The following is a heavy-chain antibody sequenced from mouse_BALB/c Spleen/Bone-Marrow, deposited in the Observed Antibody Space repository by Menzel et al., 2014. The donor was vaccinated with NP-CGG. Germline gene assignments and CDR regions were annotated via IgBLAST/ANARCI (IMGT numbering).Heavy chain of an antibody. CDR1: GFTFSDYG. CDR3: ARALAYGSSFEY. CDR2: ISNLAYSI. V-gene: IGHV5-15*02. Sequence: EVKLVESGGGLVQPGGSRKLSCAASGFTFSDYGMAWVRQAPGKGPEWVAFISNLAYSIYYTDTVTGRFTISRENAKNSLFLEMSSLRSEDTAMYYCARALAYGSSFEYWGQGTTLTVSS. J-gene: IGHJ2*01. D-gene: IGHD1-1*01.